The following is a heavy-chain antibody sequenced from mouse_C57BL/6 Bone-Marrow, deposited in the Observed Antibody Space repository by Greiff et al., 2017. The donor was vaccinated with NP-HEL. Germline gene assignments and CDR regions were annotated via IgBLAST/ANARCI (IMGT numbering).Heavy chain of an antibody. V-gene: IGHV1-82*01. CDR2: IYPGDGDT. D-gene: IGHD2-3*01. CDR3: ARWRWFY. CDR1: GYAFSSSW. Sequence: QVQLKESGPELVKPGASVKISCKASGYAFSSSWMNWVKQRPGKGLEWIGRIYPGDGDTNYNGKFKGKATLTADKSSSTAYMQLSSLTSEDSAVYFCARWRWFYWGQATTLTVSS. J-gene: IGHJ2*01.